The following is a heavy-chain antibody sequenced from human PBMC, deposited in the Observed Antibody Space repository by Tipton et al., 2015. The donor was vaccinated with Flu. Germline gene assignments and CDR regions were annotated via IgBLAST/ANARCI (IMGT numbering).Heavy chain of an antibody. CDR3: AEAYVSGGRAVYDYYYGVDG. CDR1: GFTFSTYT. CDR2: ISNDGNNK. Sequence: SLRLSCAASGFTFSTYTMYWVCQAPGKGLEWVAVISNDGNNKYYADSVKGRFAVSRDNSKYTMYVQMNSLRPEDTGLYYCAEAYVSGGRAVYDYYYGVDGWMQGATVTVSA. D-gene: IGHD3-10*01. V-gene: IGHV3-30*09. J-gene: IGHJ6*01.